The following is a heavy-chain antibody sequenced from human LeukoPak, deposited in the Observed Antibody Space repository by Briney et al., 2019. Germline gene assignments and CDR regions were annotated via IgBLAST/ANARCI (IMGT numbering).Heavy chain of an antibody. Sequence: GGPLRLSCAASGFTFSSYSMNWVRQAPGKGLEWVSSISSSSSYIYYADSVKGRFTISRDNAKNSLYLQMNSLRAEDTAVYYCARDIRAKYYDYVWGSYRYSDYFDYWGQGTLVTVSS. V-gene: IGHV3-21*01. J-gene: IGHJ4*02. CDR3: ARDIRAKYYDYVWGSYRYSDYFDY. CDR2: ISSSSSYI. D-gene: IGHD3-16*02. CDR1: GFTFSSYS.